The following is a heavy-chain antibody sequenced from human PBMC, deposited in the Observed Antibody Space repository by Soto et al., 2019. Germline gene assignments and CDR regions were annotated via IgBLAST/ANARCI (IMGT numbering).Heavy chain of an antibody. J-gene: IGHJ4*02. CDR1: GFTFSSYA. CDR3: AKGSDSSGYRDYFDY. D-gene: IGHD3-22*01. CDR2: ISGSGGST. V-gene: IGHV3-23*01. Sequence: PGGSLRLSCAASGFTFSSYAMSWVRQAPGKGLEWVSAISGSGGSTYYADSVKGRFTISRDNSKNTLYLQMNSLRAEDTAVYYCAKGSDSSGYRDYFDYWGQGTLVTVSS.